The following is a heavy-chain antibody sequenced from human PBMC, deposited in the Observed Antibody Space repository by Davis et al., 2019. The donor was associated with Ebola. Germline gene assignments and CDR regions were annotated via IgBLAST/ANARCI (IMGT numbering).Heavy chain of an antibody. J-gene: IGHJ4*02. V-gene: IGHV4-59*01. Sequence: SETLSLTCTVSGGSISSYYWSWIRQPPGKGLEWIGYIYCSGSTNYNPSLKSRVTISVDRSKNQFSLKLSSVTAADTAVYYCARVGHGYSQYYFDYWGQGTLVTVSS. CDR2: IYCSGST. CDR3: ARVGHGYSQYYFDY. CDR1: GGSISSYY. D-gene: IGHD5-18*01.